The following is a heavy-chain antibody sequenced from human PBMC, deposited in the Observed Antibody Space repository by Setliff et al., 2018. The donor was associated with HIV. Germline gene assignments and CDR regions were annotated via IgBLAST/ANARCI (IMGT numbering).Heavy chain of an antibody. J-gene: IGHJ4*02. V-gene: IGHV1-46*01. CDR3: ARARRDSYDRGRRNHYFDY. CDR2: INPSGGST. D-gene: IGHD3-22*01. Sequence: ASVKVSCKASGYTVTRYSMHWVRQAPGQGLEWMGIINPSGGSTSYAQKFQGRVTMTRDTSISTAYMELNNLKFEDTAVYYCARARRDSYDRGRRNHYFDYWGQGTLVTVSS. CDR1: GYTVTRYS.